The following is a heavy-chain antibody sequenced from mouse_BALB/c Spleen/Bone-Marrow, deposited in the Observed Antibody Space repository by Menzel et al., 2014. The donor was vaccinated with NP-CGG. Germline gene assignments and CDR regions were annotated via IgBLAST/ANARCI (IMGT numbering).Heavy chain of an antibody. D-gene: IGHD2-4*01. Sequence: QVQQQQSGADLARPGASVKMSCKASGYSFTNCMIHWVKQRPGQGLEWIGYINPSSGYTNYNQKFKDKATLTADKPSSAAYMQLSSLTSEDSAVYYCARWGYYDYEGFAYWGQGTLVTVSA. CDR2: INPSSGYT. J-gene: IGHJ3*01. V-gene: IGHV1-4*01. CDR3: ARWGYYDYEGFAY. CDR1: GYSFTNCM.